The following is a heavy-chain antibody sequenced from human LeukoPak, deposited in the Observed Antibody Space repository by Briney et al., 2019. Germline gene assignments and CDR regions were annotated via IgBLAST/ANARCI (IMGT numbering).Heavy chain of an antibody. CDR2: VSDSGSDT. D-gene: IGHD6-6*01. V-gene: IGHV3-23*01. Sequence: PGGSLRLSCAASGFTFSNHGMSWVRQASGMGLEWVSAVSDSGSDTYYADSVKGRFTVSRDNSKNTLYLQMNSLRAEDTAVYYCAKRVPYSSSSVYFDNWGQGTLVTVSS. J-gene: IGHJ4*02. CDR3: AKRVPYSSSSVYFDN. CDR1: GFTFSNHG.